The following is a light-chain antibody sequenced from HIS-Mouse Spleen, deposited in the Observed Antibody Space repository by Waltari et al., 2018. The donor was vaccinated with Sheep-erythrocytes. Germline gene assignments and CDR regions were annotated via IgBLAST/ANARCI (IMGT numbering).Light chain of an antibody. V-gene: IGLV2-14*01. J-gene: IGLJ2*01. CDR2: EVS. CDR1: SRAAGGYNY. Sequence: QSALTQPASVSGSPGQSITISCTGTSRAAGGYNYVSWYQQHPGKAPKLMIYEVSNRPSGVSNRFSGSKSGNTASLTISGLQAEDEADYYCSSYTSSSTQVFGGGTKLTVL. CDR3: SSYTSSSTQV.